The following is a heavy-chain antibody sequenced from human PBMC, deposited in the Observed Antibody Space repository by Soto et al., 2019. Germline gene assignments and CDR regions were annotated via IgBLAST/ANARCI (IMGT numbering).Heavy chain of an antibody. D-gene: IGHD6-6*01. J-gene: IGHJ6*03. CDR2: IYYSGST. V-gene: IGHV4-59*08. CDR1: GGSISSYY. Sequence: SETLSLTCTVSGGSISSYYWSWIRQPPGKGLEWIGYIYYSGSTNYNPSLKSRVTISVDTSKNQFSLKLSSVTAADTAVYYCARQRKGSSSNYYYYYMDVWGKGTTVTVSS. CDR3: ARQRKGSSSNYYYYYMDV.